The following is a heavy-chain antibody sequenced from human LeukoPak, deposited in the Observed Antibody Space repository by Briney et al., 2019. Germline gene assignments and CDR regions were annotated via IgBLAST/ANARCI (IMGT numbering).Heavy chain of an antibody. CDR2: ISNGGGTI. D-gene: IGHD3-10*02. CDR1: GFTLTIYD. CDR3: ARDSYMFGRDY. Sequence: PGRSLRLSCVPSGFTLTIYDFNWVPQAPGKGQEWGSYISNGGGTISYADSVKVRFTISRDNAKNSVFLQMNTLRAEDTAVYYCARDSYMFGRDYWGQGTVVIVSA. V-gene: IGHV3-48*03. J-gene: IGHJ4*02.